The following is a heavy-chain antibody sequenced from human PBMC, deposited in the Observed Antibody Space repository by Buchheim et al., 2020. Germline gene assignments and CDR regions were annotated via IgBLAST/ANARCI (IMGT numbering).Heavy chain of an antibody. CDR3: ARDGSTVATRGQDYYGMDV. J-gene: IGHJ6*02. V-gene: IGHV1-46*03. CDR2: INPSGGST. Sequence: QVQLVQSGAEVKKPGASVKVSCKASGYTFTSYYMHWVRQAPGQGLEWMGIINPSGGSTSYAQKFQGRVTMTRDTSTSTVYMELSSLRSEDTAVYYCARDGSTVATRGQDYYGMDVWGQGTT. CDR1: GYTFTSYY. D-gene: IGHD5-12*01.